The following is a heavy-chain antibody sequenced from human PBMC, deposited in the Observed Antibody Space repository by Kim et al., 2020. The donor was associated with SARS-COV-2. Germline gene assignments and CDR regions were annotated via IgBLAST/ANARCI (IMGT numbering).Heavy chain of an antibody. CDR3: ARDDYDILTGYGRGFDP. V-gene: IGHV4-59*01. J-gene: IGHJ5*02. CDR1: GGSISSYY. Sequence: SETLSLTCTVSGGSISSYYWSWIRQPPGKGLEWIGYIYYSGSTNYNPSLKSRVTISVDTSKNQFSLKLSSVTAADTAVYYCARDDYDILTGYGRGFDPWGQGTLVTVSS. CDR2: IYYSGST. D-gene: IGHD3-9*01.